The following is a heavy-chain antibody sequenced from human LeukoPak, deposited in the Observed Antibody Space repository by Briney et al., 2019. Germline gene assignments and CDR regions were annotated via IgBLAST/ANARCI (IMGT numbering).Heavy chain of an antibody. V-gene: IGHV4-38-2*02. D-gene: IGHD4-23*01. Sequence: PSETLSLTCTVSGGSISGYYWGWIRQPPGKGLEWIGSIYHSGSTYYNPSLKSRVTISVDTSKNQFSLKLSSVTAADTAVYYCARELRWQMSPDYWGQGTLVTVSS. J-gene: IGHJ4*02. CDR3: ARELRWQMSPDY. CDR1: GGSISGYY. CDR2: IYHSGST.